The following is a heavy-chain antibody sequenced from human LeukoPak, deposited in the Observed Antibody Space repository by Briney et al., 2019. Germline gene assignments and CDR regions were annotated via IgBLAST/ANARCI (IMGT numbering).Heavy chain of an antibody. CDR2: IYTSGST. CDR1: GGSISSYY. J-gene: IGHJ4*02. V-gene: IGHV4-4*07. D-gene: IGHD3-3*01. Sequence: PSETLSLTCTVSGGSISSYYWSWIRQPAGKGLEWIGRIYTSGSTNYNPSLKSRVTMSVDTSKNQFSLKLSSVTAADTAVYYCARGITIVGVVSNYHFDYWGQGTLVTVSS. CDR3: ARGITIVGVVSNYHFDY.